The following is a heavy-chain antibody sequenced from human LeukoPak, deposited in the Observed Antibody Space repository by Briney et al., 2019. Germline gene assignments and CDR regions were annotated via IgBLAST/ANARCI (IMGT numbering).Heavy chain of an antibody. Sequence: GGSLRLSCAASGFTFSCYWMSWVRQAPGKGLEWVANIKQDGSEKYYVDSVKGRFTISRDNAKNSLYLQMNSLRAEDTAVYYCARDLYYYDSSGQTLSHFDYWGQGTLVTVSS. CDR2: IKQDGSEK. V-gene: IGHV3-7*03. CDR3: ARDLYYYDSSGQTLSHFDY. D-gene: IGHD3-22*01. CDR1: GFTFSCYW. J-gene: IGHJ4*02.